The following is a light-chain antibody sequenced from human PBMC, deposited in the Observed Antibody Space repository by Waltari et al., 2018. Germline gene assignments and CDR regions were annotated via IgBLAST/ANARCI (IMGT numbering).Light chain of an antibody. CDR2: RVS. CDR1: QSLLHSNEETY. J-gene: IGKJ4*01. V-gene: IGKV2-29*02. Sequence: DIVMTQTPFSLSVTPGEPASISCRSSQSLLHSNEETYLYWYMQTPGQPPRLLIYRVSNRSAGVPDRFSVSGSGTDFTLKISRVEAEDAGIYYWMQALQSPTFGGGTKVDIK. CDR3: MQALQSPT.